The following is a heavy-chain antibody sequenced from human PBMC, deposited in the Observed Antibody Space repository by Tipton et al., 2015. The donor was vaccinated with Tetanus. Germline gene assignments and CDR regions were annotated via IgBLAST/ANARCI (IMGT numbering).Heavy chain of an antibody. V-gene: IGHV5-51*01. CDR1: GYIFNNYW. CDR2: IYPGDSDT. Sequence: QLVQSGGEVKKPGESLKISCKGSGYIFNNYWIGWVRQMPGKGLEWMGVIYPGDSDTRYSPSFQGQVTISVDKSISTAYLQWSSLKASDTSMFYCARAHCSDGVCNFDYWGQGALVTVAS. CDR3: ARAHCSDGVCNFDY. J-gene: IGHJ4*02. D-gene: IGHD2-8*01.